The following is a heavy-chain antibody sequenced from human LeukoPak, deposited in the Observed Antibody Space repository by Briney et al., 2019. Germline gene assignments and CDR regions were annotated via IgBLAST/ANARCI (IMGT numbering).Heavy chain of an antibody. D-gene: IGHD3-10*01. J-gene: IGHJ3*02. CDR3: ASGYITMVRGVISEAFDI. CDR1: GGSISGYY. CDR2: IYHSGST. Sequence: PSETLSLTCTVSGGSISGYYWTWIRQPPGKGLEWIGYIYHSGSTTYNPSLKSRVTTSVDMSKNQFYLKLTSVTAADTAVYYCASGYITMVRGVISEAFDIWGQGTMVTVSS. V-gene: IGHV4-59*01.